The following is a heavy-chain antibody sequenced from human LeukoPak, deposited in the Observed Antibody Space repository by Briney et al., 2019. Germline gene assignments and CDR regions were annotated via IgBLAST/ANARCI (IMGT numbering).Heavy chain of an antibody. CDR1: GGSFSGYY. J-gene: IGHJ3*02. Sequence: SETLSLTCAVYGGSFSGYYWSWIRQPPGKGLEWIGEINHSGSTNYNPSLKSRVTISVDTSKNQFSLKLSSVTAADTAVYYCQNSDQRPDDAFDIWGQGTMVTVSS. CDR3: QNSDQRPDDAFDI. CDR2: INHSGST. D-gene: IGHD2-2*01. V-gene: IGHV4-34*01.